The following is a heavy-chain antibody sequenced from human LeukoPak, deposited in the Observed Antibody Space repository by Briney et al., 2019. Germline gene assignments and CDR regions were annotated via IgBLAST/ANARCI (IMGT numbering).Heavy chain of an antibody. V-gene: IGHV1-2*04. CDR2: INPNSGGT. Sequence: ASVKVSCKASGYTFTGYYMHWVRQAPGQGLEWMGWINPNSGGTNYAQKFQGWVTMTRDTSISTAYMDLSRLRSDDTAVYYCARVSCSGGSCYEFDYWGQGTLVTVSS. D-gene: IGHD2-15*01. CDR1: GYTFTGYY. J-gene: IGHJ4*02. CDR3: ARVSCSGGSCYEFDY.